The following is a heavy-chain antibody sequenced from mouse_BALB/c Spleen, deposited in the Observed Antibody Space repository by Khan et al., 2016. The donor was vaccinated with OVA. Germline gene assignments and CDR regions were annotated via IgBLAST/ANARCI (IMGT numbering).Heavy chain of an antibody. CDR1: GYSFTGYF. J-gene: IGHJ2*01. Sequence: VQLQQSGPELVKPGASVKISCKASGYSFTGYFMNWVMQSHGKSLEWIGRINPHIGETFYNQKFKGKATLTVDESSSTAHMELRSLASEDSVVYYCARIYRSDFDYWGQSTTLTVSS. CDR3: ARIYRSDFDY. V-gene: IGHV1-20*02. D-gene: IGHD1-1*01. CDR2: INPHIGET.